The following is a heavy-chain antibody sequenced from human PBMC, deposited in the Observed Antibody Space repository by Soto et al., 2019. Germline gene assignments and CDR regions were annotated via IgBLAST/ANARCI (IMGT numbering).Heavy chain of an antibody. CDR3: AREIMVRGVIHNWFDP. D-gene: IGHD3-10*01. CDR1: GGSISSGGYY. CDR2: IYYSGST. V-gene: IGHV4-31*03. J-gene: IGHJ5*02. Sequence: SETLSLTCTVSGGSISSGGYYWSWIRQHPGKGLEWIGYIYYSGSTYYNPSLKSRVTISIDTSKNQFSLKLSSVTAADTAVYYCAREIMVRGVIHNWFDPWGQGTLVTVSS.